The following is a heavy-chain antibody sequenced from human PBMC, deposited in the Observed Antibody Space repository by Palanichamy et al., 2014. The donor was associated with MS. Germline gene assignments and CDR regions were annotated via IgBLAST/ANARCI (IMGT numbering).Heavy chain of an antibody. V-gene: IGHV3-30-3*01. D-gene: IGHD6-6*01. CDR3: ARTSVRAARGFYFDY. CDR2: ISYDGSDK. CDR1: GFTFNSYA. Sequence: QVQLVESGGGVVQPGRSLRLSCAASGFTFNSYAMHWVRQAPGKGLEWVAVISYDGSDKYYADSVKGRFTISRDYSNNTLYLLMNSLRAEDTAVYYCARTSVRAARGFYFDYWGQGTLVTVSS. J-gene: IGHJ4*02.